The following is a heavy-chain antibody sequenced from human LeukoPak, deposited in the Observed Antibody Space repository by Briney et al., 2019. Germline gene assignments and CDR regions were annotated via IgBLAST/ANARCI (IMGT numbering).Heavy chain of an antibody. V-gene: IGHV4-61*01. CDR2: IYYSGST. Sequence: PSETLSLTCTVSGYSISSGYYWGWIRQPPGKGLEWIGYIYYSGSTSYNPSLKSRLTISVDTSLNQFSLKLNSVTAADTAVYYCARYCSGGDCYSKALDYWGQGILVTVFS. D-gene: IGHD2-15*01. J-gene: IGHJ4*02. CDR1: GYSISSGYY. CDR3: ARYCSGGDCYSKALDY.